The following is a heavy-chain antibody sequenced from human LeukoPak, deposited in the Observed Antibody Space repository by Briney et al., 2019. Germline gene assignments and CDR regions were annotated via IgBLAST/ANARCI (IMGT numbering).Heavy chain of an antibody. CDR2: ISYDGSNE. CDR3: ARDGLLGYFDY. J-gene: IGHJ4*02. D-gene: IGHD7-27*01. CDR1: GFTFSSYA. V-gene: IGHV3-30-3*01. Sequence: GRSLRLSCAASGFTFSSYAMHWVRQAPGKGLEWVAVISYDGSNEYYADSVEGRFTISRDNSKNTLYLQMNSLRAEDTAVYYCARDGLLGYFDYWGQGTLVTVSS.